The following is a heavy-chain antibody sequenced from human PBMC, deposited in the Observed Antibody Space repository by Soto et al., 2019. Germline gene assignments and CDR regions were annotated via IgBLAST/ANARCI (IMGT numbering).Heavy chain of an antibody. V-gene: IGHV4-59*11. Sequence: SETLSLTCTVSGGSISGHYWSWIRQPPGQGLDWIGCIHGSGSTTYNPSLKSRVTISVDTSKNQFSLKLTSVTAADTAVYYCARKESSAWWGNWCDHWGQGTLGTVSS. CDR3: ARKESSAWWGNWCDH. CDR1: GGSISGHY. CDR2: IHGSGST. J-gene: IGHJ5*02. D-gene: IGHD6-19*01.